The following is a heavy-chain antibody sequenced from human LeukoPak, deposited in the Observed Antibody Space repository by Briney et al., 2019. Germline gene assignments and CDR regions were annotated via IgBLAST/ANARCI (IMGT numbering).Heavy chain of an antibody. Sequence: SETLSLTCAVYGGSFSGYYWSWIRQPPGKGLEWIGEINHSGSTDYNPSLKSRVTISVDTSKNQFSLKLSSVTAADTAVYYCARIRYDYVWGSYRSSHFDYWGQGTLVTVSS. CDR1: GGSFSGYY. D-gene: IGHD3-16*02. CDR2: INHSGST. CDR3: ARIRYDYVWGSYRSSHFDY. J-gene: IGHJ4*02. V-gene: IGHV4-34*01.